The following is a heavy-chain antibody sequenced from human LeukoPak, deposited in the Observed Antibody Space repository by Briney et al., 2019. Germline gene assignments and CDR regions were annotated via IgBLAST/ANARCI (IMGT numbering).Heavy chain of an antibody. CDR3: ARHASYSTHYYFYYMDV. CDR2: IIPILGTA. J-gene: IGHJ6*03. Sequence: ASVKVSCKAFGGTFSRYAISWVRQAPGRGLEWVGGIIPILGTANYPKKFQGRVTITPHDSTSTAYMELISMRHEDTAVHYCARHASYSTHYYFYYMDVWGQGTPVPVSS. D-gene: IGHD4-11*01. V-gene: IGHV1-69*13. CDR1: GGTFSRYA.